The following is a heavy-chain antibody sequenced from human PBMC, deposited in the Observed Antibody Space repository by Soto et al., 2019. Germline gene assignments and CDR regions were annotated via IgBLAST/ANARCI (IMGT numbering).Heavy chain of an antibody. CDR2: INTDGSIT. D-gene: IGHD1-26*01. J-gene: IGHJ5*02. Sequence: PGGSLRLSCAASGLIFSSYKMHWVRQAPGKGLVWVSRINTDGSITYYADSVKGRFTVSRDNPKNSLYLQMNSLRAEDTAVYYCARDGAHSRSQTHWFDPWGQGTLVTVSS. CDR3: ARDGAHSRSQTHWFDP. CDR1: GLIFSSYK. V-gene: IGHV3-74*01.